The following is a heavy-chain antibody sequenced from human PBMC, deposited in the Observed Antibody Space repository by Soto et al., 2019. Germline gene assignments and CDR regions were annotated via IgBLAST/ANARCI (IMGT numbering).Heavy chain of an antibody. J-gene: IGHJ4*02. V-gene: IGHV1-69*02. CDR1: GGTFSSYT. CDR3: AGGGYDIWTWYDY. D-gene: IGHD3-9*01. CDR2: IIPVLGIA. Sequence: QVQLVQSGAEVKKPGSSVKVSCKASGGTFSSYTISWVRQAPGQGLEWMGRIIPVLGIANYAQKFQGRVTITADKSTSTAYVELSSLGSEDTAGYYCAGGGYDIWTWYDYWGQGTLVTVSS.